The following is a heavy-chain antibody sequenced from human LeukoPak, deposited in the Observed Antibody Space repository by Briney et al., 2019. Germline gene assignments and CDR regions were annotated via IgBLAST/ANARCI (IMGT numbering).Heavy chain of an antibody. V-gene: IGHV1-58*02. D-gene: IGHD1-26*01. Sequence: GASVKVSCKASGFTFTSSAMQWVRQARGQRLEWIGWIVVGSGNTNYAQKFQGRVTMTRDMSTSTVYMELSSLRSEDTAVYYCARDLKGVGATPFFDYWGQGTLVTVSS. CDR3: ARDLKGVGATPFFDY. CDR1: GFTFTSSA. J-gene: IGHJ4*02. CDR2: IVVGSGNT.